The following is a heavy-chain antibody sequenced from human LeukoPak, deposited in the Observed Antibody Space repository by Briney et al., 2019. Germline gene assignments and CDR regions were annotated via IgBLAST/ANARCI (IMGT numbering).Heavy chain of an antibody. Sequence: SETLSLTCAVYGGSFSSYYSSWIRHPPGRGREWIGEINHSGSTNYNPSLKSRVTISVDTSKNQFSLKLSSVTAADTSVYYCARDRYCNDDGCGMDVWGQGTTVTVSS. D-gene: IGHD3-16*01. J-gene: IGHJ6*02. CDR1: GGSFSSYY. CDR2: INHSGST. V-gene: IGHV4-34*01. CDR3: ARDRYCNDDGCGMDV.